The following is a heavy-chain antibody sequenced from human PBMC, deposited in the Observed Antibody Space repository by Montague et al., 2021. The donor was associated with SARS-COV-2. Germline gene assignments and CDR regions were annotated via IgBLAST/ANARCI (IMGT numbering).Heavy chain of an antibody. CDR3: ARSHAYGYGADAPDI. Sequence: SETLSLTCTVSGGSITVSRYDWGWIRQPPGKGLEWIGSVHYTGTTSYNASLKSRLTISVDTSENQFSLKMTSVTASDTAVYYCARSHAYGYGADAPDIWGQGTMVTVSS. CDR2: VHYTGTT. D-gene: IGHD5-18*01. V-gene: IGHV4-39*01. CDR1: GGSITVSRYD. J-gene: IGHJ3*02.